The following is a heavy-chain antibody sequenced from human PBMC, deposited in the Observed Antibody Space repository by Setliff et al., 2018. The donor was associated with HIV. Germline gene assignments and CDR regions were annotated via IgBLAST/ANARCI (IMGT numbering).Heavy chain of an antibody. CDR3: MRDPWGASGSPRASI. Sequence: GESLKISCAASGFTFNNYAMHWVRQAPGKGLEWVAVIAYNGINNIYYAESVRGRFTISRDNSKNTLYLEMNSLRVEDTAVYYCMRDPWGASGSPRASIWGQGTLVTVSS. J-gene: IGHJ4*02. CDR1: GFTFNNYA. V-gene: IGHV3-30-3*01. CDR2: IAYNGINNI. D-gene: IGHD1-26*01.